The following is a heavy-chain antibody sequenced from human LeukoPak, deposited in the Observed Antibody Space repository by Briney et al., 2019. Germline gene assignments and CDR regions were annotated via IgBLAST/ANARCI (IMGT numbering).Heavy chain of an antibody. CDR3: ARLTGTTGFDY. V-gene: IGHV3-7*01. J-gene: IGHJ4*02. Sequence: PGGSLRLSCAASGFPFSSYWMSWGRQAPGKGLEWVANIKQDGSDKYYVDSVKGRFTISRDNAKNSLYLQLNSLRADDTAVYYCARLTGTTGFDYWGQGTLVTVSS. CDR2: IKQDGSDK. CDR1: GFPFSSYW. D-gene: IGHD1-1*01.